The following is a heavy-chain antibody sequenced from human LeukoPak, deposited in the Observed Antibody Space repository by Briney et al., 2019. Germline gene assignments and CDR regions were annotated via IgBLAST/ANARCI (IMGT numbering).Heavy chain of an antibody. V-gene: IGHV1-2*02. Sequence: ASVKVSCKASGYTFTGYYMHWVRQAPGQGLEWMGWINPNSGGTNYAQKFQGRVTMTRDTSISTAYMELSSLRSEDTAVYYCARGHSPYYYYYYMDVWGKGTTVTVSS. CDR2: INPNSGGT. CDR1: GYTFTGYY. CDR3: ARGHSPYYYYYYMDV. J-gene: IGHJ6*03.